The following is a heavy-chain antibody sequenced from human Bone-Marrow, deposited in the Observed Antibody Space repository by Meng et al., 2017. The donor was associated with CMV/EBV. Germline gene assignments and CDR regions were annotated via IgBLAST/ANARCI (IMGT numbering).Heavy chain of an antibody. CDR3: ARAKDTAMATGFDY. CDR1: GFTVSITH. CDR2: IYSGGST. J-gene: IGHJ4*02. D-gene: IGHD5-18*01. V-gene: IGHV3-53*01. Sequence: GGSLRLSCVASGFTVSITHMNWVRQAPGKGLEWVSVIYSGGSTYYADSVKGRFTISRDNSKNTLYLQMNSLRAEDTAVYYCARAKDTAMATGFDYWGQGTLVTVSS.